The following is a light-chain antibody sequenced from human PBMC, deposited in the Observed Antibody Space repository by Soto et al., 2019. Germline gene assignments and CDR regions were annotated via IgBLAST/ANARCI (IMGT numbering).Light chain of an antibody. CDR1: QSVGSK. J-gene: IGKJ4*01. CDR2: DAF. V-gene: IGKV3-15*01. CDR3: QQYNNWPPLT. Sequence: VMTQSPATLSVSPGERATLSCRASQSVGSKLAWYQQKPGQAPRLLIFDAFTRATGIPARFSGSGSGTEFTLFISSLQSEDFAVYYCQQYNNWPPLTFGGGTKVDIK.